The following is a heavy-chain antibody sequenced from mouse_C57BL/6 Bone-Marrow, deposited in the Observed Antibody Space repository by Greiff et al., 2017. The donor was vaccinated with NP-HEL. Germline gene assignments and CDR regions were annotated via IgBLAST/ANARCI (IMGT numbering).Heavy chain of an antibody. J-gene: IGHJ3*01. CDR1: GYTFTDYY. Sequence: QVQLQQSGPELVKPGASVKISCKASGYTFTDYYINWVKQRPGQGLEWIGWIFPGSGSTYYNEKFKGKATLTVDKSSSTAYMLLSRLTSEDSAVDFCASDYDYMAWFAYWGQGTLVTVSA. D-gene: IGHD2-4*01. CDR3: ASDYDYMAWFAY. V-gene: IGHV1-75*01. CDR2: IFPGSGST.